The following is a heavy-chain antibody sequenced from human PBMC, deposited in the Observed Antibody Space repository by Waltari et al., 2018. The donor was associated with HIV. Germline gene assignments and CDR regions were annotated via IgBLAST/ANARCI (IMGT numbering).Heavy chain of an antibody. CDR1: GFTFRRFW. Sequence: EVQLVESGGGLVQPGGSLRLSCAASGFTFRRFWMRWVRQAPGKGLEWVANIKQDGSEKYYVDSVKGRFTISRDNAKNSLYLQMNSLRAEDTAVYYCARDHGDGDIWGQGTMVTVSS. CDR2: IKQDGSEK. CDR3: ARDHGDGDI. D-gene: IGHD4-17*01. V-gene: IGHV3-7*04. J-gene: IGHJ3*02.